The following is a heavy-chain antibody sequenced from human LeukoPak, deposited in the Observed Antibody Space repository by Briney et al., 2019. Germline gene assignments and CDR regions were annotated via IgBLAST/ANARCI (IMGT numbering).Heavy chain of an antibody. Sequence: SETLSLTCAVYGGSFSGYYWSWIRQPPGKGLEWIGEINHSGSTNYNPSLKSRVTISVDTSKDQFSLKLSSVTAADTAVYYCARVLAYCGGDCYYDAFDIWGQGTMVTVSS. J-gene: IGHJ3*02. CDR3: ARVLAYCGGDCYYDAFDI. V-gene: IGHV4-34*01. CDR2: INHSGST. CDR1: GGSFSGYY. D-gene: IGHD2-21*02.